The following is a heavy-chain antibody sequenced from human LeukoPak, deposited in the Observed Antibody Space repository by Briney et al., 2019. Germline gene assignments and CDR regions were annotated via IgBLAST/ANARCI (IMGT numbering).Heavy chain of an antibody. CDR2: IYHSGST. J-gene: IGHJ4*02. CDR3: GRETIAATGTSVFFDY. CDR1: GASVSSSGYY. Sequence: PSETLSLTCTVSGASVSSSGYYWSWIRQPPGKGLEWIGYIYHSGSTNYNPSLKSRVTISVDTPKNQFSLKLTSMTAADTAVYYCGRETIAATGTSVFFDYWGQGTLVTVSS. D-gene: IGHD6-13*01. V-gene: IGHV4-61*08.